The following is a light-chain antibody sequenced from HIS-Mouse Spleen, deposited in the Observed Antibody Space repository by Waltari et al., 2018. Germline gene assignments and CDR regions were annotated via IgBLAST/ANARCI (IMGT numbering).Light chain of an antibody. V-gene: IGLV3-16*01. Sequence: SYELTQPPSVSVSLGQMARITCSGEALPKKYAYWYQQKPGQFPVLVIYKDSERPSGIPGRFSGSSSGTIVTLTISGVQAEDEADYYCLSADSSGTYLYVFGTGTKVTVL. CDR2: KDS. J-gene: IGLJ1*01. CDR3: LSADSSGTYLYV. CDR1: ALPKKY.